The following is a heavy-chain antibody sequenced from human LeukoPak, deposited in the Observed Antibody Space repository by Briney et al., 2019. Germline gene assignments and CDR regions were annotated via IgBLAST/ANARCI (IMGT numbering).Heavy chain of an antibody. D-gene: IGHD3-10*01. J-gene: IGHJ4*02. Sequence: PGGSLRLSCAASGFTFSSYAMSWVRQAPGKGLEWVSAISGSGGSTYYADSVKGRFTISRDNAKNSLYLQMNSLRAEDTALYYCARGYGSGSPTYFDYWGQGTLVTVSS. CDR3: ARGYGSGSPTYFDY. CDR2: ISGSGGST. CDR1: GFTFSSYA. V-gene: IGHV3-23*01.